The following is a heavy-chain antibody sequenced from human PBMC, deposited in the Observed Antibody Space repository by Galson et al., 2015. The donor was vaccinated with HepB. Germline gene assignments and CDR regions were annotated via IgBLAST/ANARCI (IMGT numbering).Heavy chain of an antibody. J-gene: IGHJ5*02. CDR1: GYNFTSSG. CDR2: ISPYSGDT. Sequence: SVKVSCKASGYNFTSSGINWVRQAPGQGLEWMGWISPYSGDTDYSQKLKARVTVTADTSTSTAYMELRGLRSDDTAIYFCARGGLRWPSMWFDPWGQGTLVTVSS. V-gene: IGHV1-18*04. D-gene: IGHD4-23*01. CDR3: ARGGLRWPSMWFDP.